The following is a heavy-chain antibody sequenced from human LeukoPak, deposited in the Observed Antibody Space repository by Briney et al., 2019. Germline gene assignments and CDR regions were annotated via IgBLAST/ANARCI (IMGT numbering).Heavy chain of an antibody. D-gene: IGHD3-3*01. V-gene: IGHV4-30-4*01. CDR3: AREDFWSGYFLLNY. CDR1: GGSISSGDYS. CDR2: IYTSGST. J-gene: IGHJ4*02. Sequence: PSQTLSLTCTVSGGSISSGDYSWSWIRQPPGKGLEWIGYIYTSGSTNYNPSLKSRVTMSVDTSKNQFSLKLSSVTAADTAVYYCAREDFWSGYFLLNYWGQGTLVTVSS.